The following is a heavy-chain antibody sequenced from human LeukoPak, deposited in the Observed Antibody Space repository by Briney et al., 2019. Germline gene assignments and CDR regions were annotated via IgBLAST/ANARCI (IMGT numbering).Heavy chain of an antibody. D-gene: IGHD1-14*01. CDR3: ARDYPGFPDDRRQADRLDY. CDR2: IKQDGSEK. Sequence: GGSLRLSCAASGVSFSSYWMSWVRQAPGKGLEWVANIKQDGSEKFYVDSVKGRFTISRDNAKESLYLQMNSLRAEDTAVYYCARDYPGFPDDRRQADRLDYWGQGTLVTVSS. CDR1: GVSFSSYW. V-gene: IGHV3-7*05. J-gene: IGHJ4*02.